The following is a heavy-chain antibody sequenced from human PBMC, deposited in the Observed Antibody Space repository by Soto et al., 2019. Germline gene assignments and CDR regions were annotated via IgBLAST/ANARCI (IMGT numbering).Heavy chain of an antibody. CDR2: IYYGGSI. D-gene: IGHD3-16*01. J-gene: IGHJ4*02. V-gene: IGHV4-59*08. Sequence: QVQLQESGPGXXXXSXTXSLTCTVXGGXIXXDYWSWIRQPPGKGLEWIGYIYYGGSINYNPSLESRVAISVDTSKNQFSLKLTSVTAADTAVYYCARHWDWGSLAYWGQGTLVTVSS. CDR1: GGXIXXDY. CDR3: ARHWDWGSLAY.